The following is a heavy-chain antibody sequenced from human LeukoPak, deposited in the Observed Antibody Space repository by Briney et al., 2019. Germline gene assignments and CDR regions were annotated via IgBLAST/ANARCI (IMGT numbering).Heavy chain of an antibody. Sequence: SETLSLTCTVSGGSISSYYWSWIRQPAGKGLEWIGRIYTSGSTNYNPSLKSRVTMSVDTSKNQFSLKLSSVTAAETAVYYCARNFCSSTSCYSYYYYYGMDVWGQGTTVTVSS. CDR3: ARNFCSSTSCYSYYYYYGMDV. CDR2: IYTSGST. V-gene: IGHV4-4*07. D-gene: IGHD2-2*02. CDR1: GGSISSYY. J-gene: IGHJ6*02.